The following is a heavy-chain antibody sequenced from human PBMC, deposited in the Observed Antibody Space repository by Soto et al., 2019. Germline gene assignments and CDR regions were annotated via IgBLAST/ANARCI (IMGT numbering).Heavy chain of an antibody. CDR3: ALVVAATPSIALTAEYFQH. CDR2: IYHSGST. D-gene: IGHD2-15*01. V-gene: IGHV4-38-2*01. J-gene: IGHJ1*01. CDR1: GYSISSGYY. Sequence: SETLSLTCAVSGYSISSGYYWGWIRQPPGKGLEWIGSIYHSGSTYYNPSLKSRVTISVDTSKNQFSLKLSSVTAADTAVYYCALVVAATPSIALTAEYFQHWGQGTLVTVSS.